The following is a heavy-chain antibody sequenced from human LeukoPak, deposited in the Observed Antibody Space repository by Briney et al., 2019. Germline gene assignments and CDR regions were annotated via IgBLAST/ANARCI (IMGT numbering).Heavy chain of an antibody. V-gene: IGHV3-53*03. CDR2: IYSGGST. D-gene: IGHD1-26*01. J-gene: IGHJ3*02. CDR1: GFTVSSDY. Sequence: GGSLRLSCAAAGFTVSSDYMSWVRQPPGKGLEWVSVIYSGGSTNYADSVKGRFTISRDNSKNTLHLQMNSLRVEDTAVYYCARGQSYYDAFDNWGQGTMVTVSS. CDR3: ARGQSYYDAFDN.